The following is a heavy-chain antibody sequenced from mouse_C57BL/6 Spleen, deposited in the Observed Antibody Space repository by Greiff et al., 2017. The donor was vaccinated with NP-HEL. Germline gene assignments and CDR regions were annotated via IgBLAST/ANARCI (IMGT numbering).Heavy chain of an antibody. D-gene: IGHD3-2*01. V-gene: IGHV1-69*01. CDR3: ARGTARYYAMYY. Sequence: QVQLQQPGAELVMPGASVKLSCKASGYTFTSYWMHWVKQRPGQGLEWIGEIDPSDSYTNYNQKFKGKSTLTVDKSSSTAYMQLSSLTSEDSAVYYCARGTARYYAMYYWGQGTSVTVSS. CDR2: IDPSDSYT. CDR1: GYTFTSYW. J-gene: IGHJ4*01.